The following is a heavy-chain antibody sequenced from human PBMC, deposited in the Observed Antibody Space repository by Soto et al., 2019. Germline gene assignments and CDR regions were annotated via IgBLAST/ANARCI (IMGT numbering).Heavy chain of an antibody. CDR3: ARPLPATSDAFDI. Sequence: SVKVSCKASGGTFSSYTISWVRQAPGQGLEWMGRIIPILGIANYAQKFQGRVTITADKSTSTAYMELSSLRSEDTAVYYCARPLPATSDAFDIWGQGTMVTVSS. CDR1: GGTFSSYT. D-gene: IGHD2-21*02. V-gene: IGHV1-69*02. CDR2: IIPILGIA. J-gene: IGHJ3*02.